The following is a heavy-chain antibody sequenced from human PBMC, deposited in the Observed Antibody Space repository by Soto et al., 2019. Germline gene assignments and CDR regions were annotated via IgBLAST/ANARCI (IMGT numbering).Heavy chain of an antibody. D-gene: IGHD6-19*01. Sequence: QERLAESGGGVVQPGRSLRLSCATSGFTFSSFGMHWVRQAPGKGLEWVAVISYDGNKIFYAGSVKGRFNISRDDSKHTVYLEMSNLRPEDTAVYYCAKDGRIAVAATGWLDPWGQGTLVTVSS. CDR3: AKDGRIAVAATGWLDP. CDR2: ISYDGNKI. CDR1: GFTFSSFG. V-gene: IGHV3-30*18. J-gene: IGHJ5*02.